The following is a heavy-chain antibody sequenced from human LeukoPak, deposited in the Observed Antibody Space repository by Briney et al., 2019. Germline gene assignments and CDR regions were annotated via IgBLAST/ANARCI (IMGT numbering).Heavy chain of an antibody. CDR3: ARRVSSSGFDAFDV. V-gene: IGHV5-51*01. CDR1: RYSFTTYW. D-gene: IGHD5-12*01. J-gene: IGHJ3*01. Sequence: GESLKISCKGSRYSFTTYWIAWVRQLPGKGLDWMGIIYPANSDTTYSPSFQGHVSISADKSISTAYLQWSSLKASDTAMYYCARRVSSSGFDAFDVWGQGTMVTVSS. CDR2: IYPANSDT.